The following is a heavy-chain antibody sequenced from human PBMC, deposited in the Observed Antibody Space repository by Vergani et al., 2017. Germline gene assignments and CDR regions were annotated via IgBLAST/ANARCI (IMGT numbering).Heavy chain of an antibody. CDR3: ARDVWHCSVISCFLRAGEFYYMYV. CDR2: ISYDGSKT. D-gene: IGHD3-16*01. V-gene: IGHV3-33*05. Sequence: QVQLVESGGGVVQPGTSLRLSCEASGFKFSQFGMHWVRQGPGKGLEWVAFISYDGSKTQYADSEKGRVTISRDNSKNTVGVEMGSLRVDDTAKYYCARDVWHCSVISCFLRAGEFYYMYVWVQGTTVTVPS. J-gene: IGHJ6*03. CDR1: GFKFSQFG.